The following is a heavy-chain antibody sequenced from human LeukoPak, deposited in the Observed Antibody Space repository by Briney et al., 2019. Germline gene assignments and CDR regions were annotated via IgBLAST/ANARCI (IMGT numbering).Heavy chain of an antibody. CDR2: TYYRSKWYN. CDR3: PRDQHGMAV. J-gene: IGHJ6*04. V-gene: IGHV6-1*01. Sequence: SQTLSLTCAIFGDSVSSNTAAWNWIRQSPSRGLEWLGRTYYRSKWYNDYAISMRSRILVNPDTSKNQFSLQLNSVTSEDTGVYWCPRDQHGMAVWGKGPTFTAPS. D-gene: IGHD2-21*01. CDR1: GDSVSSNTAA.